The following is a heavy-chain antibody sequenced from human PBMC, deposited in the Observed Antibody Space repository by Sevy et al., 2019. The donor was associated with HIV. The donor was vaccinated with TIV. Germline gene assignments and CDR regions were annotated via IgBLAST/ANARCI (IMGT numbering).Heavy chain of an antibody. J-gene: IGHJ4*02. Sequence: GGSLRLSCAASGFTFSSYSMNWVRQAPGKGLEWVSYISSSSSTIYYADSVKGRFTISRDNAKNSLCLQMSSLRDDDTAVYYCAREHSGRGDYLDYWGQGTLVTVSS. D-gene: IGHD1-26*01. CDR2: ISSSSSTI. CDR1: GFTFSSYS. V-gene: IGHV3-48*02. CDR3: AREHSGRGDYLDY.